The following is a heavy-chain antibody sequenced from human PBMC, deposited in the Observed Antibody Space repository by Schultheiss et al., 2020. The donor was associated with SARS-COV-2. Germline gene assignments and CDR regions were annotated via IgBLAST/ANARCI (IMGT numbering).Heavy chain of an antibody. V-gene: IGHV4-31*03. CDR3: ARLAARRGWFDP. D-gene: IGHD6-6*01. CDR1: GGSISSSSYY. Sequence: SETLSLTCTVSGGSISSSSYYWGWIRQPPGKGLEWIGYIYYSGSTYYNPSLKSRVTISVDTSKNQFSLKLSSVTAADTAVYYCARLAARRGWFDPWGQGTLVTVSS. CDR2: IYYSGST. J-gene: IGHJ5*02.